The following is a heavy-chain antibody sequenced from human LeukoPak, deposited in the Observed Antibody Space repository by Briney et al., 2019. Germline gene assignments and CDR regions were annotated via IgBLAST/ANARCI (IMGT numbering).Heavy chain of an antibody. V-gene: IGHV3-23*01. CDR3: AKDPNSSGWLYYFDY. CDR2: ISGSGGST. CDR1: GFTFSSYA. J-gene: IGHJ4*02. D-gene: IGHD6-19*01. Sequence: GGSLRLSCAASGFTFSSYAMSWVRQAPGKGLEWVSAISGSGGSTYYADSVKGRFTISRDNSKNTLYLQMNSLRAEDTAVYYRAKDPNSSGWLYYFDYWGQGTLVTVSS.